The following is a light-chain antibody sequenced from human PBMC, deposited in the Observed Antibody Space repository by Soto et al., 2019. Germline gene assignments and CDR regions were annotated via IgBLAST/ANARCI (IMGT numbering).Light chain of an antibody. CDR3: QQSYSTPYT. V-gene: IGKV1-39*01. CDR1: QSISNN. Sequence: DIQMTQSPSSLSASVGDRVTITCRASQSISNNLNWYQQKPGKAPKFLIYAASSLQSGDPSRFSGSGSGTDFTLTISSLQAEDFATYYCQQSYSTPYTFGQGTKLEIK. CDR2: AAS. J-gene: IGKJ2*01.